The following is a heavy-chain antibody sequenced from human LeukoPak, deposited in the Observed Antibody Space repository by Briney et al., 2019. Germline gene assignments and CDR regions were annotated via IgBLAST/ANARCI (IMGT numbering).Heavy chain of an antibody. J-gene: IGHJ6*02. CDR2: IYYSGST. V-gene: IGHV4-31*03. CDR1: GGSISSGGYY. CDR3: ARTVPAAPDYYYGMDV. Sequence: PSQTLSLTCTVSGGSISSGGYYWSWIRQHPGKGLEWNGYIYYSGSTYYNPSLKSRVTISVDTSKNQFSLKLSSVTAADTAVYYCARTVPAAPDYYYGMDVWGQGTTVTVSS. D-gene: IGHD2-2*01.